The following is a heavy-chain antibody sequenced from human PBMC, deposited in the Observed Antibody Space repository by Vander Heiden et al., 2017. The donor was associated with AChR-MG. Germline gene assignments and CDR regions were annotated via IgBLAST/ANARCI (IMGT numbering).Heavy chain of an antibody. J-gene: IGHJ4*02. CDR1: GFTFSGSA. V-gene: IGHV3-73*02. CDR2: IRSKANSYAT. CDR3: TRQMAIDGY. Sequence: EVQLVESGGGLVQPGGSLQLSCAASGFTFSGSAMHWVRQASGKGLEWVGRIRSKANSYATAYAASVKGRFTISRDDSKNTAYLQMNSLKTEDTAVYYCTRQMAIDGYWGQGTLVTVSS.